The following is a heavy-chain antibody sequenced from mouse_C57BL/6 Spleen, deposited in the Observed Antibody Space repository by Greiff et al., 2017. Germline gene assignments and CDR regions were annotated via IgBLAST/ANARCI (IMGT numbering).Heavy chain of an antibody. D-gene: IGHD2-2*01. CDR1: GYTFTNYW. J-gene: IGHJ4*01. V-gene: IGHV1-63*01. Sequence: QVQLQQSGAELVRPGPSVKMSCKASGYTFTNYWIGWAKQRPGHGLEWIGDIYPGGGYTNYNEKFKGKATLTVDKSSSTAYMQRSSLTSEDSAIYYGARRKVTEGRCAIDYWGQGTSVTVSS. CDR2: IYPGGGYT. CDR3: ARRKVTEGRCAIDY.